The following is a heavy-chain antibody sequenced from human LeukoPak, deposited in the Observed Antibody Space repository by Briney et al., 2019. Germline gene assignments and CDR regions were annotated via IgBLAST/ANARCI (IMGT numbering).Heavy chain of an antibody. CDR2: ISNDESKK. V-gene: IGHV3-30*14. CDR1: GYTFRSYA. J-gene: IGHJ5*02. CDR3: ARDQDWFDP. Sequence: GGSLRLSCAASGYTFRSYAMHWVRQAPGRGLEWVAIISNDESKKYYADSVKGRFTISRDNSKNTLYLQMNSLRAEDTAVYYCARDQDWFDPWGQGTLVTVSS.